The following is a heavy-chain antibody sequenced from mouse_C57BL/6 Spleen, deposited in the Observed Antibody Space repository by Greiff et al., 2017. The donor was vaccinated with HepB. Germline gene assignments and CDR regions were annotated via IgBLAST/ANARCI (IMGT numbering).Heavy chain of an antibody. CDR1: GYTFTSYW. D-gene: IGHD2-2*01. J-gene: IGHJ2*01. V-gene: IGHV1-69*01. CDR3: ARWDMVTTSFDY. Sequence: QVQLQQPGAELVMPGASVKLSCKASGYTFTSYWMHWVKQRPGQGLEWIGEIDPSDSYTNYNQKFKGESTLTVDKSSSTAYMQLSSLTSEDSAVYYCARWDMVTTSFDYWGQGTTLTVSS. CDR2: IDPSDSYT.